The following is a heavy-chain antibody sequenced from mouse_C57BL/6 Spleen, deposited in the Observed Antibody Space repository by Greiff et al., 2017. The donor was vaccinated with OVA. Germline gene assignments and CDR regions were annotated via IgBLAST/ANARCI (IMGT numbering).Heavy chain of an antibody. Sequence: EVKLQQSGPELVKPGASVKISCKASGYTFTDYYMNWVKQSHGKSLEWIGDINPNNGGTSYNQKFKGKATLTVDKSSSTAYMELRSLTSEDSAVYYCAKEGHDYDFDYWGQGTTLTVSS. CDR1: GYTFTDYY. CDR3: AKEGHDYDFDY. V-gene: IGHV1-26*01. D-gene: IGHD2-4*01. J-gene: IGHJ2*01. CDR2: INPNNGGT.